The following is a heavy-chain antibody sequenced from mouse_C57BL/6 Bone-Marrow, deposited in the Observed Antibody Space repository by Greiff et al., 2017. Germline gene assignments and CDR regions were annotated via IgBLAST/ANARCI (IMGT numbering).Heavy chain of an antibody. Sequence: VQLQQSGAELVKPGASVKMSCKASGYTFTSYWITWVKQRPGQGLEWIGDIYPGSGSTNYNEKFKSKATLTVDTSSSTAYMQLSSLTSEDSAVYYCARDTTVEDAMDYWGQGTSVTVSS. J-gene: IGHJ4*01. CDR1: GYTFTSYW. V-gene: IGHV1-55*01. D-gene: IGHD1-1*01. CDR3: ARDTTVEDAMDY. CDR2: IYPGSGST.